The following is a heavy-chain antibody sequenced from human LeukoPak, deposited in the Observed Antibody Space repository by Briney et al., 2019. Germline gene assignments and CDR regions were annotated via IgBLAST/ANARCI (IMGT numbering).Heavy chain of an antibody. V-gene: IGHV3-53*04. CDR1: GFTVSSNH. Sequence: PGGSLRLSCAASGFTVSSNHMSWVRQAPGKGLEWVSVIYSGGSTYYADSVKGRFTISRHNSKNTLYLQMNSLRAEDTAVYYCARAHHNSASNYDFWSGYYTGIFERDKAPYELDYWGQGTLVTVSS. CDR2: IYSGGST. D-gene: IGHD3-3*01. J-gene: IGHJ4*02. CDR3: ARAHHNSASNYDFWSGYYTGIFERDKAPYELDY.